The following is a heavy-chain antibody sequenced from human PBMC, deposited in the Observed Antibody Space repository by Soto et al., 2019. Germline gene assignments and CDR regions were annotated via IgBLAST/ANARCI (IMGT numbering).Heavy chain of an antibody. CDR1: GYIFTAYS. CDR2: INPNSGDT. CDR3: AREASAVVSLDY. D-gene: IGHD2-15*01. J-gene: IGHJ4*02. V-gene: IGHV1-2*02. Sequence: ASVKVSCKASGYIFTAYSMHWVRQAPGQGLEWLGWINPNSGDTIYAQKFQDRVTMTCDTSVSTAYLELSSLSSDDTALYYCAREASAVVSLDYWGQGTRGTVSS.